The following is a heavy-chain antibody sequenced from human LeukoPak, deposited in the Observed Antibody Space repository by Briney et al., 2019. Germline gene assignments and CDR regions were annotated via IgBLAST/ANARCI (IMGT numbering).Heavy chain of an antibody. V-gene: IGHV4-39*01. CDR1: GFTFSSYA. D-gene: IGHD2/OR15-2a*01. J-gene: IGHJ4*02. CDR2: IFYSGTT. CDR3: ATQILLCHYY. Sequence: GSLRLSCAASGFTFSSYAMSWVRQAPGKGLEWIGTIFYSGTTYYNPTLKSRVTISVDTSKNQFSLKLNSVTAADTAVYYCATQILLCHYYWGQGTLVTVSS.